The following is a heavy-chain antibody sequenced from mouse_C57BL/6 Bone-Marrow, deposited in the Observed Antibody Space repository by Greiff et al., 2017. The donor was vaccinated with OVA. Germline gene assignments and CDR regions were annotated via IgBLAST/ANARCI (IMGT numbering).Heavy chain of an antibody. D-gene: IGHD2-4*01. CDR3: ARVYDYGGGFAY. J-gene: IGHJ3*01. Sequence: EVKLVESGGGLVQPGESLKLSCESNEYEFPSYDMSWVRKTPEKRLELVAAINSDGGSTNYPDTMERRFIISRDNTKKALYLQMSSLRSEDTALYYCARVYDYGGGFAYWGQGTLVTVSA. CDR1: EYEFPSYD. CDR2: INSDGGST. V-gene: IGHV5-2*01.